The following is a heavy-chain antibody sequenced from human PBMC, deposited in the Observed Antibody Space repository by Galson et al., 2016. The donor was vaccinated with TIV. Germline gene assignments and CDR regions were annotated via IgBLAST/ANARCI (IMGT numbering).Heavy chain of an antibody. J-gene: IGHJ4*02. CDR2: IDTNTGNS. CDR1: GYTFTAYA. D-gene: IGHD6-19*01. V-gene: IGHV7-4-1*02. Sequence: SVKVSCKASGYTFTAYAMDWVRQAPGQGLEWMGWIDTNTGNSRFAQGFTGRFVFSLDTSVETAYVQISSLKAEDTAVYYCARISVDGPTLDYWGQGTPVTVSS. CDR3: ARISVDGPTLDY.